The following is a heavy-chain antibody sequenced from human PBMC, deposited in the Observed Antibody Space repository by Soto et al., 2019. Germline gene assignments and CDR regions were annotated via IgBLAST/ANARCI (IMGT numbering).Heavy chain of an antibody. Sequence: PGGSLRLSCAASGFIVSSNYMSWVRQAPGKGLEWVSVIYSGGNTYYADSVKGRFTISRDNSKNTLYLQMNSLRAEDTAVYYCARPMTTALYDAFDIWGQGTMVTVSS. CDR1: GFIVSSNY. V-gene: IGHV3-66*01. CDR2: IYSGGNT. CDR3: ARPMTTALYDAFDI. J-gene: IGHJ3*02. D-gene: IGHD4-17*01.